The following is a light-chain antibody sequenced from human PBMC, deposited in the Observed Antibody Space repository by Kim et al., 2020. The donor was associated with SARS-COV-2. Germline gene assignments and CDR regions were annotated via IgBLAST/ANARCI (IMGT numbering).Light chain of an antibody. CDR1: QSVTTH. J-gene: IGKJ4*01. CDR3: QQRSKWEFS. CDR2: DTS. V-gene: IGKV3-11*01. Sequence: SLSPGDRATLSCRASQSVTTHLAWYQQKPGQAPTLLIQDTSHRAAGIPDRFSGRGSGTDFILTISSLEPEDFAVYYCQQRSKWEFSFGGGTKVEIK.